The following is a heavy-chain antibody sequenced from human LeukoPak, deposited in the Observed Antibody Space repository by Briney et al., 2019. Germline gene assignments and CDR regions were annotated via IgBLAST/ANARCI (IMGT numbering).Heavy chain of an antibody. D-gene: IGHD6-19*01. J-gene: IGHJ3*01. CDR2: IKQDGSEK. CDR3: ARDGRSSGWYGGLAP. V-gene: IGHV3-7*01. Sequence: PGRSLRLSCAASGFTFSSYWMSWVRQAPGKGLEWVANIKQDGSEKYYVDSVKGRFTISRDNAKNSLYLQMNSLRAEDTAVYYCARDGRSSGWYGGLAPWGQGTMVTVSS. CDR1: GFTFSSYW.